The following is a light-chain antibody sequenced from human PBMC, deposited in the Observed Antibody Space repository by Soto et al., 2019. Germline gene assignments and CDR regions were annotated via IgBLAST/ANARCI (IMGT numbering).Light chain of an antibody. J-gene: IGKJ2*01. CDR2: DAC. Sequence: DIPMTQSPSSLSASVGDRVTITCRASQSISNWLAWYQQKPGKAPNLLIYDACSLEGGVPSRFGGSGSGTEFTLTINSLQPDDFAAYYCQQYNTYPYTFGQGTKLEIK. CDR1: QSISNW. V-gene: IGKV1-5*01. CDR3: QQYNTYPYT.